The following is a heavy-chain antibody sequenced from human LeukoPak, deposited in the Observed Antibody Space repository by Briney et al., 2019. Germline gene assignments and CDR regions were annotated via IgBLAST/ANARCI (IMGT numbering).Heavy chain of an antibody. CDR3: AKDRYYSDRSGYDAFDI. CDR2: ISGSASST. Sequence: GGSLRLSCVVSGFTFSSYGMSWVRQAPGKGLEWVSAISGSASSTYSADSVKGRFTISRDNSKNTLYLQMNSPRAEDTAVYYCAKDRYYSDRSGYDAFDIWGQGTMVTVSS. CDR1: GFTFSSYG. J-gene: IGHJ3*02. V-gene: IGHV3-23*01. D-gene: IGHD3-22*01.